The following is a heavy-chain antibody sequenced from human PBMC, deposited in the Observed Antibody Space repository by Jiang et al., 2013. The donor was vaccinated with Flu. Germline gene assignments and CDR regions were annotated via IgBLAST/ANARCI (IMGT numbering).Heavy chain of an antibody. J-gene: IGHJ2*01. V-gene: IGHV4-61*02. D-gene: IGHD1-1*01. CDR3: ARAPSEWNDWYFDL. Sequence: GPGLVKASQTLSLTCTVSGGSISSGFYHWNWIRQPAGEGLEWIGRTYTGGSTNYNPSLKGRVNILVDMSRNQFSLRLRSVTAADTAVYYCARAPSEWNDWYFDLWGRGTLVTVSS. CDR1: GGSISSGFYH. CDR2: TYTGGST.